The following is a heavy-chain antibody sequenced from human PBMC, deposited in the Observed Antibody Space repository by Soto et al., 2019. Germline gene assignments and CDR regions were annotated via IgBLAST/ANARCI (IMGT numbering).Heavy chain of an antibody. V-gene: IGHV3-30-3*01. D-gene: IGHD2-2*01. CDR3: ARARLDTPALDY. CDR1: GFTFIIFV. Sequence: QVQLVESGGGWVQPGRPLRLSCAASGFTFIIFVMHGAGQAPGKGLEWLAVISYDGSNKYYADSVKGRFTISRDNSKNTRYLQMNSLRTEDTAVYYCARARLDTPALDYWGQGTLVTVSS. CDR2: ISYDGSNK. J-gene: IGHJ4*02.